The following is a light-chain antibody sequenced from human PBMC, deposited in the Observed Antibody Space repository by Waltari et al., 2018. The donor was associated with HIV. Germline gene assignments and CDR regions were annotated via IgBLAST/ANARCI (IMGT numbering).Light chain of an antibody. CDR1: QNINNN. V-gene: IGKV1-39*01. CDR3: QQSYSTPLT. CDR2: STT. Sequence: DIHMTQSPSPLSASIGDRVTITFRASQNINNNLNWLQQKQGTGPKILIYSTTALQTGVPSRFSGSGSGTDFTITISSLQPEDFATYYCQQSYSTPLTFGPGTKLDI. J-gene: IGKJ3*01.